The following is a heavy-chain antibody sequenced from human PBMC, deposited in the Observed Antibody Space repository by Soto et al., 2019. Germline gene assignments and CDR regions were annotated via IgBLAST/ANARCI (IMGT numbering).Heavy chain of an antibody. CDR1: GFTFSSYA. CDR2: ISHDGKNE. CDR3: GSVDKFSGGWS. V-gene: IGHV3-30*14. J-gene: IGHJ4*02. D-gene: IGHD6-19*01. Sequence: QVQLVESGGGVVQPGRSLRLSCAASGFTFSSYAMHWVRRAPGKGLEWVAAISHDGKNEFHADSVKGRFTVSRDNAKNSVYLQMDSLRPDDTALFYCGSVDKFSGGWSWGQGTEVTVSS.